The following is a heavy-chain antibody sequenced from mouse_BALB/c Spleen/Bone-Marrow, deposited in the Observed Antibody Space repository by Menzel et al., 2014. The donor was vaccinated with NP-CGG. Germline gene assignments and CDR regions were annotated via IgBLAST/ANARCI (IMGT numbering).Heavy chain of an antibody. V-gene: IGHV6-6*02. CDR1: GFTFSNYW. J-gene: IGHJ3*01. CDR3: TTGFAY. CDR2: IRLKSNNYAT. Sequence: DVKLVESGGGLVQPGGSMKLSCVASGFTFSNYWMNWVRQSPEKGLEWVAEIRLKSNNYATHYAESVKGRFTISRDDSKSSVYLQMNNIRAEDTGIYYCTTGFAYWGQGTLVTVSA.